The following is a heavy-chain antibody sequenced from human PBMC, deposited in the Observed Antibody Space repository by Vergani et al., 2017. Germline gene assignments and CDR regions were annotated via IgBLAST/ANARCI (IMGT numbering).Heavy chain of an antibody. V-gene: IGHV4-59*01. CDR2: IYYSGST. CDR3: ARSRRYCSGGSCNNWFDP. D-gene: IGHD2-15*01. Sequence: QVQLQESGPGLVKPSETLFLTCTVSGGSISSYYWSWIRQPPGKGLEWIGYIYYSGSTNYNPSLKSRVTISVDTSKNQFSLKLSSVTAADTAVYYCARSRRYCSGGSCNNWFDPWGQGTLVTVSS. J-gene: IGHJ5*02. CDR1: GGSISSYY.